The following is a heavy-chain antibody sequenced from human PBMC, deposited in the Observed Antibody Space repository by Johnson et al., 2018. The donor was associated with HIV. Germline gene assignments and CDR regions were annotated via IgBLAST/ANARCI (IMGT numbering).Heavy chain of an antibody. J-gene: IGHJ3*02. V-gene: IGHV3-30*18. CDR2: ISFDGGDK. Sequence: QMMLVESGGGVVQPGRSLRLSCAASGFSFSSYAMHWVRQSPGKGLEWVAVISFDGGDKYYADSVKGRFTISRDNSKNTLYLQMNSLRAEDTAVYYCAKDSATDPFDIWGQGTMVTVSS. CDR1: GFSFSSYA. D-gene: IGHD6-25*01. CDR3: AKDSATDPFDI.